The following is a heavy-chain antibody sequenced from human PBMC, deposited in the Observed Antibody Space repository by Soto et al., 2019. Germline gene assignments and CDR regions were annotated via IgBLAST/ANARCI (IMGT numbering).Heavy chain of an antibody. Sequence: EVQLVESGGGLVEPGGSIRLSCVASGFTFTKAYMTWVRQAPGKGLEWVGRIKGSHAGGTTDYATSVKGRFTISRDDSKNTLYLQMHSRKTEDTSVYYCATEGGYPGSNFYGAYWGQGTLVTVSS. J-gene: IGHJ4*02. CDR3: ATEGGYPGSNFYGAY. CDR1: GFTFTKAY. V-gene: IGHV3-15*01. D-gene: IGHD1-26*01. CDR2: IKGSHAGGTT.